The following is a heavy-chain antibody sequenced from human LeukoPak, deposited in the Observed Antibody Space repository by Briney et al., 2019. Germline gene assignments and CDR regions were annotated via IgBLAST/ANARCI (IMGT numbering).Heavy chain of an antibody. V-gene: IGHV3-20*04. D-gene: IGHD3-9*01. Sequence: PGGSLRLSCAASGFTFDDYGMSWVRQAPGKGLEWVSGINWNGGSTGYADSVKGRFAISRDNAKNSLYLQMNSLRAEDTALYYCARGLRYFEFSFDYWGQGTLVAVSS. CDR3: ARGLRYFEFSFDY. J-gene: IGHJ4*02. CDR1: GFTFDDYG. CDR2: INWNGGST.